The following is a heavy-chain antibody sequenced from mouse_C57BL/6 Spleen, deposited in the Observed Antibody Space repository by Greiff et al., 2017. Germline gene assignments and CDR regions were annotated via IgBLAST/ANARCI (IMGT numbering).Heavy chain of an antibody. CDR3: ARRGSGTLYFDY. D-gene: IGHD4-1*01. Sequence: QVHVKQPGAELVRPGSSVKLSCKASGYTFTSYWMDWVKQRPGQGLEWIGNIYPSDSETHYNQKFKDKATLTVDKSSSTAYMQLSSLTSEDSAVYYCARRGSGTLYFDYWGQGTTLTVSS. J-gene: IGHJ2*01. CDR2: IYPSDSET. CDR1: GYTFTSYW. V-gene: IGHV1-61*01.